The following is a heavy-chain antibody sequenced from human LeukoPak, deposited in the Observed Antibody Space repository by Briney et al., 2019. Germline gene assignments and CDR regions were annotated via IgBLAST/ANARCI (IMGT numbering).Heavy chain of an antibody. J-gene: IGHJ3*02. V-gene: IGHV3-30*03. Sequence: GGSLRLSCAASGFTFSSYGMHWVRQAPGKGLEWVAVISYDGSNKYYADSVKGRFTISRDNAKNSLYLQMNSLRAEDTAVYYCARAGYDILTGYPLWAFDIWGQGTMVTVSS. CDR3: ARAGYDILTGYPLWAFDI. D-gene: IGHD3-9*01. CDR2: ISYDGSNK. CDR1: GFTFSSYG.